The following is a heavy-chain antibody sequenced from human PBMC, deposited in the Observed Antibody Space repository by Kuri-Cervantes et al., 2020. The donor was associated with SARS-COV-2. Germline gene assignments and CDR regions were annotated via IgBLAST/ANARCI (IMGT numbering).Heavy chain of an antibody. CDR2: ISGSGGNT. CDR1: GFSFSSYG. CDR3: ARGIRGSWYVFDY. V-gene: IGHV3-23*01. Sequence: GGSLRLSCAASGFSFSSYGMSWVRQAPGKGLEWVSAISGSGGNTYYADSVRGRFTISRDNSKNTLYLQMNSLRAEDTAVYYCARGIRGSWYVFDYWGQGTLVTVSS. D-gene: IGHD6-13*01. J-gene: IGHJ4*02.